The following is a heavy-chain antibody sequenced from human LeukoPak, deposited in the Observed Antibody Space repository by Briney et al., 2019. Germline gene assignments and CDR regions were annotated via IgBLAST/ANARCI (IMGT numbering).Heavy chain of an antibody. CDR2: IYTSRST. Sequence: SETLFLTCTVSGGSISSYYWSWIRQPAGKGLEWIGRIYTSRSTNYNPSLKSRVTMSVDTSKNQFSLKLSSVTAADTAVYYCARDYYGSGSYFAFDIWGQGTMVTVSS. V-gene: IGHV4-4*07. CDR3: ARDYYGSGSYFAFDI. CDR1: GGSISSYY. J-gene: IGHJ3*02. D-gene: IGHD3-10*01.